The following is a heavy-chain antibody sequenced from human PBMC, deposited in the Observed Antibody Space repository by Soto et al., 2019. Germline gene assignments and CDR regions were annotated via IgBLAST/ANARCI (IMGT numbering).Heavy chain of an antibody. D-gene: IGHD3-3*01. CDR2: INAGNGNT. J-gene: IGHJ6*02. CDR1: GYTFTSYA. CDR3: ASGYYDFWSGYYTGYYGTDV. Sequence: GASVKVSCKASGYTFTSYAMYWVRQAPGQRLEWMGWINAGNGNTKYSQKFQGRVTITRDTSASTAYMELSSLRSEDTAVYYCASGYYDFWSGYYTGYYGTDVWGQGTTVTVSS. V-gene: IGHV1-3*01.